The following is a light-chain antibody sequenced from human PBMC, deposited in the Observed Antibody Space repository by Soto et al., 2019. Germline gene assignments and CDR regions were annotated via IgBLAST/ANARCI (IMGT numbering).Light chain of an antibody. CDR2: EVT. CDR3: SLHAGRNTVL. Sequence: QSALTQPPSASGSPGQSVTISCTGTGGQSYVTWYQQHPGKAPKPLIYEVTKRPSGVPDRFSGSKSGNTAALTVSGLQAEDEADYYCSLHAGRNTVLFGGGTKLTVL. J-gene: IGLJ2*01. V-gene: IGLV2-8*01. CDR1: GGQSY.